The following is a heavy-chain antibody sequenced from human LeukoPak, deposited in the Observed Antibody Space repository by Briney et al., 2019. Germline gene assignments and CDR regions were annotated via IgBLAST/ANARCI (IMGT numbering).Heavy chain of an antibody. CDR2: IKSKTDGGTT. CDR3: ATDPWGPYIVVVVGATLAPHDY. CDR1: GFTFSNAW. V-gene: IGHV3-15*01. J-gene: IGHJ4*02. D-gene: IGHD2-15*01. Sequence: GGSLRLSCAASGFTFSNAWMSWVRQAPGKGLEWVGRIKSKTDGGTTDYAAPVKGRFTISRGDSKNTLYLQMNSLKTEDTAVYYCATDPWGPYIVVVVGATLAPHDYWGQGTLVTVSS.